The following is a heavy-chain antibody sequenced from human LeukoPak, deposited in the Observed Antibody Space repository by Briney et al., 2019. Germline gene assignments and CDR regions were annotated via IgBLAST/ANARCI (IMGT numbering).Heavy chain of an antibody. Sequence: PGGSLRLSCAASGFTFSSYWMHWVRQAPGKGLVWVSRINSDGSSTSYADSVKGRFTISRDNAKNTMYLQMNSLRAEDTAVYYCARDPSYGYGPGYDQWRINFDYWGQGTLVTVSS. J-gene: IGHJ4*02. CDR2: INSDGSST. V-gene: IGHV3-74*01. CDR1: GFTFSSYW. CDR3: ARDPSYGYGPGYDQWRINFDY. D-gene: IGHD5-18*01.